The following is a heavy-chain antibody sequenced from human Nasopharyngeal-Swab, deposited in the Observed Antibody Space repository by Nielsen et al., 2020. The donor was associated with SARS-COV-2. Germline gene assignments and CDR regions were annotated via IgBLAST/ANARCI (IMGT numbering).Heavy chain of an antibody. CDR2: IGTAGDT. D-gene: IGHD1-1*01. CDR1: GFTFSSYD. V-gene: IGHV3-13*04. CDR3: AREGSTGYYYGMDV. Sequence: GESLKISCAASGFTFSSYDMHWVLQATGKGLEWVSAIGTAGDTYYPGSVKGRFTISRENAKNSLYLQMNSLRAGDTAVYYCAREGSTGYYYGMDVWGQGPTVTVSS. J-gene: IGHJ6*02.